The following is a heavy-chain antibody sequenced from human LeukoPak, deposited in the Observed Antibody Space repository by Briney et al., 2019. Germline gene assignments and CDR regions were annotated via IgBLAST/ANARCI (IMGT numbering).Heavy chain of an antibody. CDR3: ARLHSTAAAGTYDY. CDR2: ISSDSSYT. CDR1: GFIFSDYY. D-gene: IGHD6-13*01. J-gene: IGHJ4*02. V-gene: IGHV3-11*06. Sequence: GGSLRLSCAASGFIFSDYYMTWISQAPGKGLDWISYISSDSSYTRYADSVKGRFTVSRDNAKNSLYLQMNSLRAEDTAVYYCARLHSTAAAGTYDYWGQGTLVTVSS.